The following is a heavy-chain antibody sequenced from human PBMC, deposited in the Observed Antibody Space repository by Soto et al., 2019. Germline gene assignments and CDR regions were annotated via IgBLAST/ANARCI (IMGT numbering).Heavy chain of an antibody. J-gene: IGHJ6*02. D-gene: IGHD3-16*02. Sequence: VQVVQSEAEAKKPGSSVKLSCQVSGVTFSNAAFSWVRQAPGQGLEWMGGVIPIFGGAKYAQKFQARVKIVADEMTDIFYLEVINLGIDDTAVYFCARDGDYRYQDGTTTYFGMYVSGQGTTVTVSS. CDR1: GVTFSNAA. V-gene: IGHV1-69*01. CDR2: VIPIFGGA. CDR3: ARDGDYRYQDGTTTYFGMYV.